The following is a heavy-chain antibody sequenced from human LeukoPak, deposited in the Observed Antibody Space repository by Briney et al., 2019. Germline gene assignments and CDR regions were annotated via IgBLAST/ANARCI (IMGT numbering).Heavy chain of an antibody. CDR3: ARLVVPAAGGYYFDS. Sequence: PSETLSLTCTVSGGSISSGGYYWSWIRQHPGKGLEWIGYIYYSGSTYYNPSLKGRVTISVDTSKNQFSLKLSSVTAADTAVYYCARLVVPAAGGYYFDSWGQGTMVTVSP. CDR1: GGSISSGGYY. V-gene: IGHV4-31*03. CDR2: IYYSGST. J-gene: IGHJ4*02. D-gene: IGHD2-2*01.